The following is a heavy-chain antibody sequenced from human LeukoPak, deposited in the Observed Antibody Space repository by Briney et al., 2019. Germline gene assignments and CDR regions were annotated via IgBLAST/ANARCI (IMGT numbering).Heavy chain of an antibody. CDR3: ARPSYCGGDCYGFEDFYFDY. D-gene: IGHD2-21*02. J-gene: IGHJ4*02. CDR1: GYSFTDSW. CDR2: IDPSDSYT. V-gene: IGHV5-10-1*01. Sequence: GESLKISCKASGYSFTDSWINWVRQMPGKGLEWMGRIDPSDSYTNYNPSFQGHVTQSLDKSVTTAYLQWSSLKASDTAMYYCARPSYCGGDCYGFEDFYFDYWGQGTLVTVSS.